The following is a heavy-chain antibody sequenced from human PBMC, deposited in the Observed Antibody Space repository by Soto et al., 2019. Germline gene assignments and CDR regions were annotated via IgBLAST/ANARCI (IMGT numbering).Heavy chain of an antibody. V-gene: IGHV1-3*01. CDR1: GYTFTSYA. D-gene: IGHD3-22*01. J-gene: IGHJ5*02. CDR3: ARDLRYYYDSSGSHEFDP. CDR2: INAGNGNT. Sequence: ASVKVSCKASGYTFTSYAMHWVRQAPGQRLEWMGWINAGNGNTKYSQKFQGRVTITRDTSASTAYMELSSLRSEDTAVYYCARDLRYYYDSSGSHEFDPWRQRTLVTVSS.